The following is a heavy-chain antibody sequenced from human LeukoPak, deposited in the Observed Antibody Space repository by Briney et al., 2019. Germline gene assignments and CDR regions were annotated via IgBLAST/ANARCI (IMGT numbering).Heavy chain of an antibody. V-gene: IGHV3-53*01. CDR3: ARDLAAGGTYPHY. CDR2: IYSDGRT. CDR1: GFTVSSNY. D-gene: IGHD6-13*01. J-gene: IGHJ4*02. Sequence: GGSLRLSCAASGFTVSSNYMSWVRQAPGKGPEWVSVIYSDGRTYYPDSVKGRFTISRDTSKNTLYLQMNSLRPEDTAVYYCARDLAAGGTYPHYWGQGTLVSVSS.